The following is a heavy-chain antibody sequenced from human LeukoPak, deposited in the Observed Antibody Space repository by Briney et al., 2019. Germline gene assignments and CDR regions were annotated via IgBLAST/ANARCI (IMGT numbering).Heavy chain of an antibody. CDR2: ISWSGGGI. J-gene: IGHJ1*01. V-gene: IGHV3-9*01. CDR1: GFTFGDYA. CDR3: AKGQYSGYDSRPGS. D-gene: IGHD5-12*01. Sequence: PGGSLRLSCAASGFTFGDYAMHWVRQAPGKGLQWVAGISWSGGGIGYADSVKGRFTISRDNAKNSLYLQMNSLRPEDTAFYYCAKGQYSGYDSRPGSWGQGALVTVSS.